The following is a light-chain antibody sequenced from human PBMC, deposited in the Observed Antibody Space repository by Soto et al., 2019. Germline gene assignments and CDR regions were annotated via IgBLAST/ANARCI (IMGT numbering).Light chain of an antibody. CDR1: SSNIGNNY. Sequence: QSVLTQPPSVSAAPGQKVTISCSGSSSNIGNNYVSWYQQLPGTAPKLLIFENNKRPSGIPDRFSASKSGTSATLAITGLQTGDAADYYCGTWDNSLSLPYVFGTGTKV. CDR3: GTWDNSLSLPYV. J-gene: IGLJ1*01. V-gene: IGLV1-51*02. CDR2: ENN.